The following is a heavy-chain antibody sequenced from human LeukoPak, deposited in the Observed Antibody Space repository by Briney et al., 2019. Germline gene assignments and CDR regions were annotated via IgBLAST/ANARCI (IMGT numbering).Heavy chain of an antibody. CDR2: IYHSGNT. V-gene: IGHV4-38-2*02. D-gene: IGHD4-17*01. CDR3: ASTTVTTGY. J-gene: IGHJ4*02. Sequence: SETLSLTCTVSGYSISSGYYWAWIRQPPGGGLEWIGNIYHSGNTYYNPSLRSRVTISVDTSKNQFSLKLSSVTAADTAVYYCASTTVTTGYWGQGTLVTVSS. CDR1: GYSISSGYY.